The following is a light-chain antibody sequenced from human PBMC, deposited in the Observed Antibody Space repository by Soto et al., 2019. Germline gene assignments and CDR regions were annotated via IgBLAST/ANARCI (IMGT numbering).Light chain of an antibody. Sequence: QSALTQPASVSGSRGQSITISCTGTSSDVGSYNLVSWYQQHPGKAPKLMIYEVSKRPSGVSNRFSGSKSGNTASLTISGLQAEDEADYYCCSYAGSSTVVFGGGTQLTVL. CDR1: SSDVGSYNL. CDR2: EVS. CDR3: CSYAGSSTVV. V-gene: IGLV2-23*02. J-gene: IGLJ2*01.